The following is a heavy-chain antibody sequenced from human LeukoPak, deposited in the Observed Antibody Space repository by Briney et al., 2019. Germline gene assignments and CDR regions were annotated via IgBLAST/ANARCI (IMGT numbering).Heavy chain of an antibody. J-gene: IGHJ6*03. CDR3: ARDALIPYCSSTSCWGGYYYYMDV. D-gene: IGHD2-2*01. V-gene: IGHV3-21*01. CDR1: GFTFSSYS. Sequence: PGGPLRLFCAVSGFTFSSYSMNGVRQAPGGGREWVSSISSSRSYIYYADSVKGRFTISGDNAKNSLYLQMNSLRAEDTAVYYCARDALIPYCSSTSCWGGYYYYMDVWGKGTTVTVSS. CDR2: ISSSRSYI.